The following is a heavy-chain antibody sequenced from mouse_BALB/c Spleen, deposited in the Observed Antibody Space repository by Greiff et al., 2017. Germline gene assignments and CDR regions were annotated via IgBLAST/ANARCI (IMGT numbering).Heavy chain of an antibody. Sequence: VQLQQSGAELARPGASVKLSCKASGYTFTSYWMQWVKQRPGQGLEWIGAIYPGDGDTRYTQKFKGKATLTADKSSSTAYMQLSSLASEDSAVYYCARLYYDYGFAYWGQGTLVTVSA. D-gene: IGHD2-4*01. CDR1: GYTFTSYW. CDR2: IYPGDGDT. CDR3: ARLYYDYGFAY. V-gene: IGHV1-87*01. J-gene: IGHJ3*01.